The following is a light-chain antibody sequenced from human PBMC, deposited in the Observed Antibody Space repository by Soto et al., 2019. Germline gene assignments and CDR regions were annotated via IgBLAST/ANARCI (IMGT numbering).Light chain of an antibody. J-gene: IGLJ3*02. V-gene: IGLV2-14*01. CDR2: DVS. Sequence: QSVLTQPASVSGSPGQSITVSCTGTSRDVGNYNFVSWYQQHPGKAPKVIIYDVSNRPLGVSDRFSASKSGNTASLTISGLQTEDEAVYFCSSYTSGSVLFGGGTKVTV. CDR3: SSYTSGSVL. CDR1: SRDVGNYNF.